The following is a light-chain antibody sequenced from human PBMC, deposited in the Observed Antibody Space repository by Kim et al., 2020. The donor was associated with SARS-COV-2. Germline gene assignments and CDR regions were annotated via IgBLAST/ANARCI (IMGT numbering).Light chain of an antibody. CDR2: DAS. V-gene: IGKV3-11*01. CDR3: QQSSNWPPLT. Sequence: SPGERATLSCRASQSVSSYLAWYQQKPGQAPRLLIYDASNRATGIPARFSGSGSGTDFTITISSLEPEDFAVYYCQQSSNWPPLTFGGGTKVDIK. CDR1: QSVSSY. J-gene: IGKJ4*01.